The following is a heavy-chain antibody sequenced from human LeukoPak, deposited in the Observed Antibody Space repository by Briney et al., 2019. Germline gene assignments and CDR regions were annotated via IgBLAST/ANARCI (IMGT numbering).Heavy chain of an antibody. CDR3: ARVYDYVWGSYREPDWFDP. CDR1: GYTFTSYG. V-gene: IGHV1-18*01. D-gene: IGHD3-16*02. Sequence: ASVKVSCKASGYTFTSYGISWVRQAPGQGLEWMGWISAYNGNTNYAQKLQGRVTMTTDTSTSTAYMELRSLRSDDTAVYYCARVYDYVWGSYREPDWFDPWGQGTLVTVSS. CDR2: ISAYNGNT. J-gene: IGHJ5*02.